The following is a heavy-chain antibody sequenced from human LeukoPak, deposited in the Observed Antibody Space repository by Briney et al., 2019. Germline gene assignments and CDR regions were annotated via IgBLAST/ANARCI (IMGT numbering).Heavy chain of an antibody. CDR3: AKPGRLWFGEAAFDI. CDR2: IIPIFGTA. J-gene: IGHJ3*02. D-gene: IGHD3-10*01. CDR1: GGTFSSYA. Sequence: ASVKVSCKASGGTFSSYAISWVRQAPGQGLEWMGGIIPIFGTANYAQKFQGRVTITADESTSTAYMELSSLRSEDTAVYYCAKPGRLWFGEAAFDIWGQGTMVTVSS. V-gene: IGHV1-69*13.